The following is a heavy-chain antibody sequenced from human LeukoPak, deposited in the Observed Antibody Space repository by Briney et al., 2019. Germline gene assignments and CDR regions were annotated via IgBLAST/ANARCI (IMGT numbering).Heavy chain of an antibody. V-gene: IGHV1-18*01. CDR3: ARDISYGDYTFYFDY. CDR2: ISAYNGNT. J-gene: IGHJ4*02. D-gene: IGHD4-17*01. CDR1: GYTFTSYG. Sequence: ASVKVSCKASGYTFTSYGISWVRQAPGQGLEWMGWISAYNGNTNYAQKLQGRVTMTTDTSTSTAYMELSRLRSDDTAVYYCARDISYGDYTFYFDYWGQGTLVTVSS.